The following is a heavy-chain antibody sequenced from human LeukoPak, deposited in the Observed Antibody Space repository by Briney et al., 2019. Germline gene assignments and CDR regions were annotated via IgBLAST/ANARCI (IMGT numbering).Heavy chain of an antibody. CDR1: GFTFSSYS. CDR2: ISSSSSYI. V-gene: IGHV3-21*01. J-gene: IGHJ1*01. CDR3: AKDTARYCSSTSCYGSLDFQH. Sequence: PGGSLRLSCAASGFTFSSYSMNWVRQAPGKGLEWVSSISSSSSYIYYADSVKGRFTISRDNAKNSLYLQMNSLRAEDTAVYYCAKDTARYCSSTSCYGSLDFQHWGQGTLVTVSS. D-gene: IGHD2-2*01.